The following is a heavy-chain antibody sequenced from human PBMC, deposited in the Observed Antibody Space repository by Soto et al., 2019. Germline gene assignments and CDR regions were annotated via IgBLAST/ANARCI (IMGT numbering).Heavy chain of an antibody. CDR3: ARDYVPIAAAVAGWFDP. J-gene: IGHJ5*02. V-gene: IGHV1-69*08. CDR1: GGTFSSYT. D-gene: IGHD6-13*01. Sequence: QVQLVQSGAEVKKPGSSVKVSCKASGGTFSSYTISWVRQAPGQRLEWMGRIIPILGIANYAQKFQGRVTISANKSTSTAYMELSSLRSEDTAVYYCARDYVPIAAAVAGWFDPWGQGTLVTVSS. CDR2: IIPILGIA.